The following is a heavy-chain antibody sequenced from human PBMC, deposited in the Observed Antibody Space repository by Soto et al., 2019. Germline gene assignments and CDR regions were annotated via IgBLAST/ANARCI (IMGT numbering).Heavy chain of an antibody. V-gene: IGHV1-69*12. Sequence: QVQLVQSGAEVKKPGSSVKVSCKASGGSLSNYGISWVRQAPGQGLEWMGGIIPVFGTANYAQKFQGRVTITADESTSIVDTDVTSLRSEATAVYYCARGDATKIVVTTYYAMDVWGQGTTVTVSS. CDR2: IIPVFGTA. CDR1: GGSLSNYG. CDR3: ARGDATKIVVTTYYAMDV. J-gene: IGHJ6*02. D-gene: IGHD3-9*01.